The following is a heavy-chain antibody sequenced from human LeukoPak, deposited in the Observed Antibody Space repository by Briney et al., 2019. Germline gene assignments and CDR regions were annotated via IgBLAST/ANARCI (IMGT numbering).Heavy chain of an antibody. V-gene: IGHV4-30-4*01. CDR2: IYYSGIT. CDR1: GGSISSGDYY. J-gene: IGHJ4*02. Sequence: SQTLSLTCTVSGGSISSGDYYWSWIRQPPGKGLEWIGHIYYSGITYHNPSLKSRVTISVDTSKNQFSLKLRSVTAADTAVYYCARERRGMTQLDYWGQGTLVTVSS. CDR3: ARERRGMTQLDY.